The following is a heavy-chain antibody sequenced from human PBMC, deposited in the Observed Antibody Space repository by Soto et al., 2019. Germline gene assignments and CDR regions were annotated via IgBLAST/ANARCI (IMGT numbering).Heavy chain of an antibody. CDR1: GFSLSTSGVG. V-gene: IGHV2-5*01. Sequence: SGPTLVNPTQTLTLTCTFSGFSLSTSGVGVGWIRQPPGKALEWLALIYWNDDKRYSPSLKSRLTITKDTSKNQVVLTMTNMDPVDTATYYCAHTLDSSGYHYYFDYWGQGTLVTVSS. J-gene: IGHJ4*02. CDR3: AHTLDSSGYHYYFDY. D-gene: IGHD3-22*01. CDR2: IYWNDDK.